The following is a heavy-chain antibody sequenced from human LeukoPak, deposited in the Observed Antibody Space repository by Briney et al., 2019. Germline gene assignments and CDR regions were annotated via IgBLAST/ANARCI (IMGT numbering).Heavy chain of an antibody. CDR3: ARGQGFLEWLPF. V-gene: IGHV4-59*01. Sequence: PSETLSLTCTVSGGSISSYYWSWIRQPPGKGLEWIGYIYYSGSTNYNPSLKSRVTISVDTSKNQFSLKLSSVTAADTAVYYCARGQGFLEWLPFWGQGTLVTVSS. CDR1: GGSISSYY. J-gene: IGHJ4*02. D-gene: IGHD3-3*01. CDR2: IYYSGST.